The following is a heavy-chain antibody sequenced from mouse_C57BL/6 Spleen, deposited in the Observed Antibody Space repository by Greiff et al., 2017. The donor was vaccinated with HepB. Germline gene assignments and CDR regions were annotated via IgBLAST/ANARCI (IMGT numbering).Heavy chain of an antibody. CDR1: GYTFTSYW. CDR3: ATYYYLDY. J-gene: IGHJ2*01. V-gene: IGHV1-69*01. D-gene: IGHD1-1*01. Sequence: QVQLQQPGAELVMPGASVKLSCKASGYTFTSYWMHWVKQTPGQGLEWIGEIDPSDSYTNYNQKFKGKSTLTVDKSSSTAYMQLSSLTSEDSAVYYCATYYYLDYWGQGTTLTVSS. CDR2: IDPSDSYT.